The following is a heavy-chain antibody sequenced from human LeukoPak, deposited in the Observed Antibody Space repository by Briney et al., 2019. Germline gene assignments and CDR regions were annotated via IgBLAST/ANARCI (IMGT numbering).Heavy chain of an antibody. CDR3: AKVPRQHDNWFDP. D-gene: IGHD3-9*01. V-gene: IGHV3-48*01. CDR1: GFTSSRYA. Sequence: GGSLRLSCAVSGFTSSRYAMHWVRQAPGKGLEWISYISSSSTIIHYADSVKGRFTISRDDAKNSLYLQMNSLRAEDTAIYYCAKVPRQHDNWFDPWGQGTLVTVSS. CDR2: ISSSSTII. J-gene: IGHJ5*02.